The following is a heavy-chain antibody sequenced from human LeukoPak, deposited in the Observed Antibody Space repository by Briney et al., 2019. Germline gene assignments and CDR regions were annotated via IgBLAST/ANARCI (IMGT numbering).Heavy chain of an antibody. Sequence: GGSLRLSCAASGFTFSSYAMSWVRQAPGKGLEWVSAISGSGGSTYYADSVKGRSTISRDNSKNTLYLQMNSLRAEDTAVYYCSWIPNVWSGFDYWGQGTLVTVSS. CDR3: SWIPNVWSGFDY. CDR2: ISGSGGST. V-gene: IGHV3-23*01. D-gene: IGHD2-2*03. CDR1: GFTFSSYA. J-gene: IGHJ4*02.